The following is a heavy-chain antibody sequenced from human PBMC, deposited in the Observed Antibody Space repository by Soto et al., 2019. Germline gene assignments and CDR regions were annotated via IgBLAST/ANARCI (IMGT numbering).Heavy chain of an antibody. Sequence: GEALKISCKASGYSFTNYWIGWVRQMPGKGLEWMGIIYPGDSNTRYSPSFQGQVTISADKSISTAYLQWSSLKASDTAMYYCESRLDYCTSSSSYAYGMDLRGQGTTLTVSS. CDR3: ESRLDYCTSSSSYAYGMDL. CDR1: GYSFTNYW. J-gene: IGHJ6*02. CDR2: IYPGDSNT. V-gene: IGHV5-51*01. D-gene: IGHD2-2*01.